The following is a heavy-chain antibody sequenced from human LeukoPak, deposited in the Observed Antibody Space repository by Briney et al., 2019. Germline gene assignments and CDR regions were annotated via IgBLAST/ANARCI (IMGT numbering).Heavy chain of an antibody. D-gene: IGHD3-9*01. CDR3: QVLTGSHY. CDR2: IRSKANSYAT. J-gene: IGHJ4*02. CDR1: GFTFSGST. V-gene: IGHV3-73*01. Sequence: PGGSLRLSCAASGFTFSGSTMHWVRQASGEGLEWVARIRSKANSYATAYAAPVKGRFTISRDDSRNTAYLQMNSLKTEDTAVYYCQVLTGSHYWGQGTLVTVSS.